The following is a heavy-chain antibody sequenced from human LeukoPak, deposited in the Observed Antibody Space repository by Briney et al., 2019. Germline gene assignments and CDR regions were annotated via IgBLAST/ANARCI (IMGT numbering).Heavy chain of an antibody. CDR3: AKDSTGVYDSSGYYPFDY. J-gene: IGHJ4*02. V-gene: IGHV3-23*01. Sequence: QPGGSLRLSCAASGFTFSSYAMSWVRQAPRKGLEWVSAISGSGGSTYYADSVKGRFTISRDNSKNTLYLQMNSLRAEDTAVYYCAKDSTGVYDSSGYYPFDYWGQGTLVTVSS. CDR1: GFTFSSYA. CDR2: ISGSGGST. D-gene: IGHD3-22*01.